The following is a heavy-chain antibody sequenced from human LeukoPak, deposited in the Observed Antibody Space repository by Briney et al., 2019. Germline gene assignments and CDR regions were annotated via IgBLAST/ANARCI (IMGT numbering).Heavy chain of an antibody. V-gene: IGHV3-30-3*01. CDR1: GFTFSSYA. CDR3: ARGRIAVAGRFDY. J-gene: IGHJ4*02. D-gene: IGHD6-19*01. CDR2: ISYDGSNK. Sequence: GGSLRLSCAASGFTFSSYAMHWVRQAPGKGLEWVAVISYDGSNKYYADSVKGRFTISRDNAKNSLYLQMNSLRAEDTAVYYCARGRIAVAGRFDYWGQGTLVTVSS.